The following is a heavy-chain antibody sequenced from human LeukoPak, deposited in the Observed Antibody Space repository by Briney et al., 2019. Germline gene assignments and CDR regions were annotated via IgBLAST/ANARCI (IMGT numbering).Heavy chain of an antibody. D-gene: IGHD2-2*02. V-gene: IGHV3-30*18. Sequence: GGSLRLSCAASGFTFSSYGMHWVRQAPGKGLEWVAVISYDGSNKYYADSVKGRFTISRDNSKNTLYLQMNSLRAEDTAVYYCAKVVVPAAINNWFDPWGQGTLVTVPS. CDR1: GFTFSSYG. CDR3: AKVVVPAAINNWFDP. J-gene: IGHJ5*02. CDR2: ISYDGSNK.